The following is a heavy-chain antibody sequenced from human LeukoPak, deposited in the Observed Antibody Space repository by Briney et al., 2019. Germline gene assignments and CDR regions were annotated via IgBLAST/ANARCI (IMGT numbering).Heavy chain of an antibody. D-gene: IGHD4-17*01. J-gene: IGHJ4*02. V-gene: IGHV3-66*04. CDR3: ARPSYGSPFDY. CDR2: IYSGGST. CDR1: GFTVSSNY. Sequence: GGSLRLSCAASGFTVSSNYMSWVRQAPGKGLEWVSVIYSGGSTYCADSVKGRFTISRDNSKNTLYLQMNSLRAEDTAVYYCARPSYGSPFDYWGQGTLVTVSS.